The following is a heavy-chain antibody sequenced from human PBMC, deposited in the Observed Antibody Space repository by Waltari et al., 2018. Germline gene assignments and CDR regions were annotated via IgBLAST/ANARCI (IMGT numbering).Heavy chain of an antibody. V-gene: IGHV4-34*01. D-gene: IGHD3-10*01. J-gene: IGHJ6*03. CDR2: INHSGST. CDR3: ARDEVLWFRELVKVHYKDV. Sequence: QVQLQQWGAGLLKPSETLSLTCAVYGGSFSGYYWSWLRQPPGRGLEWIGEINHSGSTNYNPSLKSRVTISVDTSKNQFSLKLSSVTAADTAVYYCARDEVLWFRELVKVHYKDVWGKGTTVTVSS. CDR1: GGSFSGYY.